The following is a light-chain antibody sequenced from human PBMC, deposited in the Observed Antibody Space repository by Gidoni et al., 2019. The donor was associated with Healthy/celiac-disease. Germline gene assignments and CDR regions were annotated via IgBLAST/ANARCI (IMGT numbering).Light chain of an antibody. CDR2: ELT. Sequence: QSALTQPPSASGSPGQSVTISCTGTSSDVGGSNYVSWYQQHPGKPPKLMIYELTKRPSGVPDRFSGSKSGNTASLTVSGLQAEDEADYYCSSYAGSNNWVFGGGTKLTVL. J-gene: IGLJ2*01. CDR1: SSDVGGSNY. CDR3: SSYAGSNNWV. V-gene: IGLV2-8*01.